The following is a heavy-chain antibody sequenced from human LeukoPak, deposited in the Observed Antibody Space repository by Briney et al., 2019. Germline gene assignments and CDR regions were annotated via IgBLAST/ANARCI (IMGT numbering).Heavy chain of an antibody. D-gene: IGHD5-18*01. CDR3: AREGSYGQFDY. V-gene: IGHV3-74*01. CDR2: INSDGSST. Sequence: GGSLRLSCAASGFTFSNYRMHWVRQAPGKGLVWVSRINSDGSSTSYADSVKGRFTISRDNAKNTLYLQMNSLRAEDTAGYYCAREGSYGQFDYWGQGTLVTVSS. J-gene: IGHJ4*02. CDR1: GFTFSNYR.